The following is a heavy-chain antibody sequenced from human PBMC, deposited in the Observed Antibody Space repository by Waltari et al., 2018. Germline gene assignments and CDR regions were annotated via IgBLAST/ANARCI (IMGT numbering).Heavy chain of an antibody. V-gene: IGHV3-48*01. CDR2: ISNSVTTI. J-gene: IGHJ3*02. Sequence: EVQLVESGGGLVQPGGSLRLSCAASGFAFSTYSMNWVRQAPGKGLEWGSYISNSVTTIYYADAVNGRFTISRDNAQNSLYLQMNSLRAEDTAVYYCAREIRGTGYFPDAFDIWGQGTMVTVSS. CDR3: AREIRGTGYFPDAFDI. D-gene: IGHD3-9*01. CDR1: GFAFSTYS.